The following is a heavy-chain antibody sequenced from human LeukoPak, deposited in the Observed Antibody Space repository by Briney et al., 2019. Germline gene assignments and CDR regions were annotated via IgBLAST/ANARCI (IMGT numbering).Heavy chain of an antibody. V-gene: IGHV3-15*01. CDR3: TTEGYDILTGLYYFDY. CDR1: GFTFSNAW. Sequence: GGSLRLSCAASGFTFSNAWMSWVRQAPGKGLEWVGLIKRKTDGRTTDYAAPEKCRFTISRDDSKNTLYLQMNSLKTEDTAVYYCTTEGYDILTGLYYFDYWGQGTLVTVSS. CDR2: IKRKTDGRTT. D-gene: IGHD3-9*01. J-gene: IGHJ4*02.